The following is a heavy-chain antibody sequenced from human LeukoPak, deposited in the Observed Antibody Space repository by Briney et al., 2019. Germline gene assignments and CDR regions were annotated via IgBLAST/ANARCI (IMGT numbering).Heavy chain of an antibody. V-gene: IGHV4-59*01. Sequence: SETLSPTCTVSGGSISSYYWSWIRQPPGKGLEWIGYIYYSGSTNYNPSLKSRVTISVDTSKDQFSLKLSSVTAADTAVYYCARDQPPAGYWGQGTLVTVSS. CDR1: GGSISSYY. J-gene: IGHJ4*02. CDR3: ARDQPPAGY. CDR2: IYYSGST.